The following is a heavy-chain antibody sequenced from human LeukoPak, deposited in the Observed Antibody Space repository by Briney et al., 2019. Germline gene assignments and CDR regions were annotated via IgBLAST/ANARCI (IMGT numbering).Heavy chain of an antibody. CDR2: ISGSGGST. V-gene: IGHV3-23*01. J-gene: IGHJ4*02. Sequence: GGPLRLSCAASGFTFSSYAMSWVRQAPGKGLEWVSAISGSGGSTYYADSVKGRFTISRDNSKNTLYLQMNSLRAEDTAVYYCAKELDVVVAASYDYWGQGTLVTVSS. CDR3: AKELDVVVAASYDY. D-gene: IGHD2-15*01. CDR1: GFTFSSYA.